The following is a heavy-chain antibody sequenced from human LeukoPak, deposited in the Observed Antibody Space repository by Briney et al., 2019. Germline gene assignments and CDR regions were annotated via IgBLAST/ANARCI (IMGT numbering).Heavy chain of an antibody. J-gene: IGHJ5*02. Sequence: GGSLRLSCSASGFTFSSYAMHWVRQAPGKGLEYVSAISSNGGSTYYADSVKGRFTISRDNSKNTLYLQMSSLRAEDTAVYYCVKDGPPLIMRLLLGELSSWGQGTLVTVSS. CDR3: VKDGPPLIMRLLLGELSS. D-gene: IGHD3-16*02. CDR1: GFTFSSYA. CDR2: ISSNGGST. V-gene: IGHV3-64D*06.